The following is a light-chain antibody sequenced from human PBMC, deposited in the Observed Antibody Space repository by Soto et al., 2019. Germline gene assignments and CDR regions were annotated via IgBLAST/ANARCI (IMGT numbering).Light chain of an antibody. J-gene: IGKJ1*01. Sequence: EMVMTQSPVTLSVSPGERATLSCRASQSVSANLAWYQEKPGQAPRIXIYGASARETGIPGRFSGSGSGTEFTLTISSLQPEDFEVYYCQQYNNWPWTFGQGTQVDIK. CDR1: QSVSAN. CDR2: GAS. CDR3: QQYNNWPWT. V-gene: IGKV3-15*01.